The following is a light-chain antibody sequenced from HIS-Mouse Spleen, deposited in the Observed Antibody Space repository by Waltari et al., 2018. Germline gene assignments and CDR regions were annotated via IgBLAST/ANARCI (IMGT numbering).Light chain of an antibody. CDR3: YSTDSSGNHRV. Sequence: SYELTQPPSVSVSPGQTARITCSGDALPKKYAYWYQPKSGQAPVLVIYEDSKRPSGIPARFSGSSSGKMATLTISGAQVEDEADYYCYSTDSSGNHRVFGGGTKLTVL. CDR1: ALPKKY. J-gene: IGLJ2*01. V-gene: IGLV3-10*01. CDR2: EDS.